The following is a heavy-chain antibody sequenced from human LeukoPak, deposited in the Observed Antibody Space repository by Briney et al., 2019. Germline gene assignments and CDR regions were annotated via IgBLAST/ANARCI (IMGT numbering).Heavy chain of an antibody. J-gene: IGHJ4*02. CDR3: ARDAYCTSASCRRDFDS. CDR1: GFTFSSYA. CDR2: ISGSGYNT. Sequence: SGGSLRLSCAVSGFTFSSYAISWVRQAPGTGLQWVSAISGSGYNTYYADSVKGRFTISRDNSKSTLCLQMDSLRAEDTAVYYCARDAYCTSASCRRDFDSWGQGTLVTVSS. V-gene: IGHV3-23*01. D-gene: IGHD2-2*01.